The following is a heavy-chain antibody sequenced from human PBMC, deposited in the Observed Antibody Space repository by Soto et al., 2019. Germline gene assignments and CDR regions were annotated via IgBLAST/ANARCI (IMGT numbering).Heavy chain of an antibody. CDR3: ARTWGHAFDI. J-gene: IGHJ3*02. V-gene: IGHV3-33*01. D-gene: IGHD7-27*01. CDR1: GFTFSIYC. Sequence: GGSLSLSCAASGFTFSIYCMHWVRQAPGKGLEWEAVIWYDGSNKYYADSVKGRLTISRDNSKNTLYLQMNSLRAEDTAVYYCARTWGHAFDIWGQGTMVTVSS. CDR2: IWYDGSNK.